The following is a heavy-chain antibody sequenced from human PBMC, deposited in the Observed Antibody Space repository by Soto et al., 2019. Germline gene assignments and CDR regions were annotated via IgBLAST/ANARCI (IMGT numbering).Heavy chain of an antibody. CDR3: AGATDYYGSGTDY. J-gene: IGHJ4*02. CDR1: GFTFSSYA. Sequence: EVQLVESGGGLVQPGGSLRLSCAASGFTFSSYAMHWVRQAPGKGLEYVSAISSNGGSTYYANSVKGRFTISRDNSKNTLYLQMGSLRAEDMAVYYCAGATDYYGSGTDYWGQGTLVTVSS. D-gene: IGHD3-10*01. CDR2: ISSNGGST. V-gene: IGHV3-64*01.